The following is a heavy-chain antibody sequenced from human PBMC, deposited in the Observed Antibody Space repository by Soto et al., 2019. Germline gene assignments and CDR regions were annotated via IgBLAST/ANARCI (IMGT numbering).Heavy chain of an antibody. CDR2: IYWDDDK. CDR1: AFSLSTGGVG. V-gene: IGHV2-5*02. J-gene: IGHJ4*02. D-gene: IGHD3-22*01. Sequence: SGPTLVNPTQTLTLTCTFSAFSLSTGGVGVGWIRQPPGKALEWLALIYWDDDKRYSPSLRSRLTISKDTSKNQVVLTMTNMDPVDTATYYCARILHYYDSSGYPTTPIDERGQRTLVTVSS. CDR3: ARILHYYDSSGYPTTPIDE.